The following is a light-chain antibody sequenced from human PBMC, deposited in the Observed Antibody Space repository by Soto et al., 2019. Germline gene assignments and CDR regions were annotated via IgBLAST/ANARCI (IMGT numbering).Light chain of an antibody. CDR3: ASLDDSLHGHVL. CDR2: SNN. J-gene: IGLJ2*01. CDR1: SSNIGSNT. V-gene: IGLV1-44*01. Sequence: QSVLTQPPSASGTPGQTVTISCSGSSSNIGSNTVNWYQQLPGTAPKLLIYSNNERPSGVPDRFSGSKSGTSASLAITGLQSEDEADYYCASLDDSLHGHVLFGGGTKLTVL.